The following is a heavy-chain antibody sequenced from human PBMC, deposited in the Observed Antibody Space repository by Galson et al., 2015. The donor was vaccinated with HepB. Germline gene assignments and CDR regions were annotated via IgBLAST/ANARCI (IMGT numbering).Heavy chain of an antibody. Sequence: SVKVSCKASGYTFTGYYMHWVRQAPGQGLEWMGRINPNSGGTNYAQKFQGRVTMTRDTSISTAYMELSRLRSDDTAVYYCARVATTVISIRFDPWGQGTLVTVSS. CDR1: GYTFTGYY. J-gene: IGHJ5*02. D-gene: IGHD4-17*01. CDR3: ARVATTVISIRFDP. CDR2: INPNSGGT. V-gene: IGHV1-2*06.